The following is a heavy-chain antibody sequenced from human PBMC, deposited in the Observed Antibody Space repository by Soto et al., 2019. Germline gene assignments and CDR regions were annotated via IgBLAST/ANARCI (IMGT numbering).Heavy chain of an antibody. CDR2: IIPILDIA. Sequence: QVQLVQSGAEVKKPGSSVKVSCKASGGTFSSYTISWVRQAPGQGLEWMGRIIPILDIANYAQKFQGRVTITADXSXSTXYMELSSLRSEDTAVYYCARSPAGGPGYYYYGMDVWGQGTTVTVSS. CDR3: ARSPAGGPGYYYYGMDV. CDR1: GGTFSSYT. V-gene: IGHV1-69*02. J-gene: IGHJ6*02. D-gene: IGHD2-15*01.